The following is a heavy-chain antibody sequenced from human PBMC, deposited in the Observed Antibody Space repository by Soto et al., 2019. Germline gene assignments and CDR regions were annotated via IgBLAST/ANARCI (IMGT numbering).Heavy chain of an antibody. CDR1: GFTFSSYS. J-gene: IGHJ6*03. Sequence: EVQLVESGGGLVQPGGSLRLSCAASGFTFSSYSMNWVRQAPGKGLEWVSYISSSSSTIYYADSVKGRFTISRDNAKNSLYLQMNSLRAEDTAVYYGARDPTTVTTTYYYYMDVWGKGTTVTVSS. CDR3: ARDPTTVTTTYYYYMDV. CDR2: ISSSSSTI. V-gene: IGHV3-48*01. D-gene: IGHD4-17*01.